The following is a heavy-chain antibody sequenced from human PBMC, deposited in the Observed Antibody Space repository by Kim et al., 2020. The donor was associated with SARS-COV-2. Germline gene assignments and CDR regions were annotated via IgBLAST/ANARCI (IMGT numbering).Heavy chain of an antibody. J-gene: IGHJ6*02. V-gene: IGHV1-69*13. D-gene: IGHD4-17*01. CDR2: IIPIFGTA. Sequence: SVKVSCKASGGTFSSYAISWVRQAPGQGLEWMGGIIPIFGTANYAQKFQGRVTITADESTSTAYMELSSLRSEDTAVYYCASPDRFYDYGDYGGRGYGMDVWGQGITVTVSS. CDR1: GGTFSSYA. CDR3: ASPDRFYDYGDYGGRGYGMDV.